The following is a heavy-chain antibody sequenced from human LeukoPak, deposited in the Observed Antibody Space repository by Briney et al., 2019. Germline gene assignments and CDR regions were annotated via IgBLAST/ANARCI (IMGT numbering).Heavy chain of an antibody. CDR3: ARDAPSGSYYFDY. CDR1: GFTFDDYA. V-gene: IGHV3-9*01. CDR2: ISWNSGSI. J-gene: IGHJ4*02. Sequence: GGSLRLSCAASGFTFDDYAMHWVRQAPGKGLEWVSGISWNSGSIGYADSVKGRFTISRDNAKNSLYLQMNSLRAEDTAVYYCARDAPSGSYYFDYWGQGTLVTVSS. D-gene: IGHD1-26*01.